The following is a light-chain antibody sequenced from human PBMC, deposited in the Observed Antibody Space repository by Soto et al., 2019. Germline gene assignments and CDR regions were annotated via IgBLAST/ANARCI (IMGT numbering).Light chain of an antibody. CDR2: GDN. V-gene: IGLV1-40*01. CDR1: SSNIGADSA. Sequence: QAVVTQPPSVSGAPGQRVIISCTGSSSNIGADSAVHWYQQLPGKAPKLLIYGDNNRPSGVPDRFSGSKSGTSASLAITGLQPEDEADYYCQSYDTSLSGRVFGGGTQLTVL. CDR3: QSYDTSLSGRV. J-gene: IGLJ7*01.